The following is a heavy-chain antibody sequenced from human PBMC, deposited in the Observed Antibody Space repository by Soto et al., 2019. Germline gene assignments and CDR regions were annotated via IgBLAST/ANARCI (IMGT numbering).Heavy chain of an antibody. D-gene: IGHD6-13*01. V-gene: IGHV1-69*13. CDR1: GGTFSSYR. J-gene: IGHJ4*02. Sequence: SVKVSCKASGGTFSSYRINWVRQAPGQGLEWVGGIVPIRRTADYAQTFQGRVSITADESARTSYMEPRSLRSQDTAVYYCVRDSGAKLSSSWGQGTLVTVSS. CDR2: IVPIRRTA. CDR3: VRDSGAKLSSS.